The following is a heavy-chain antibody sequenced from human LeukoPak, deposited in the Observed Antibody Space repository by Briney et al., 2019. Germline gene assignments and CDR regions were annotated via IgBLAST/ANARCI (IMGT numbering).Heavy chain of an antibody. J-gene: IGHJ4*02. D-gene: IGHD3-9*01. V-gene: IGHV4-59*08. CDR3: ARHVWLQPFDY. CDR1: GGSMNSYY. Sequence: SSETLSLTCSVSGGSMNSYYWSWIRQSPGKGLEWIGYIYYSGSTNYNPSLKSRVTISVDTSKNQFSLKPSSVTAADTAVYYCARHVWLQPFDYWGQGTLVTVSS. CDR2: IYYSGST.